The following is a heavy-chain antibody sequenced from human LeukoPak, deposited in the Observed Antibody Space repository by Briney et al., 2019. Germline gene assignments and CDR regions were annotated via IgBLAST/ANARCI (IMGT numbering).Heavy chain of an antibody. J-gene: IGHJ4*02. CDR2: MYYSGST. V-gene: IGHV4-59*01. D-gene: IGHD3-22*01. CDR1: GGSISSYY. CDR3: ARGDGDSSGSLDY. Sequence: SQTLSLTCAVSGGSISSYYWSWIRQPPGKGLEWIGYMYYSGSTNYNPSLKSRVTISVDTSKNQFSLKLSSVTAADTAVYYCARGDGDSSGSLDYWGQGTLLTVSS.